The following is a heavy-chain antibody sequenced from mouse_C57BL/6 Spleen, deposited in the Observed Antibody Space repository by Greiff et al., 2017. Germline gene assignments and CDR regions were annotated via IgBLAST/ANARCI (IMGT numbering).Heavy chain of an antibody. D-gene: IGHD1-1*01. CDR3: TRPYYYGSSYDY. Sequence: QVQLQQSGAELVRPGASVTLSCKASGYTFTDYEMNWVKQTPVHGLEWIGAIDPETGGTAYNQKFKGKAILTADKSSRPAYLELRSLTSEDSAVYYCTRPYYYGSSYDYWGHGTTRTFSS. CDR2: IDPETGGT. J-gene: IGHJ2*01. CDR1: GYTFTDYE. V-gene: IGHV1-15*01.